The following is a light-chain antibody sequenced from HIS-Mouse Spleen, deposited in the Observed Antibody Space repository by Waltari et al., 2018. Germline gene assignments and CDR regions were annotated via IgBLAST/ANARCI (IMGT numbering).Light chain of an antibody. V-gene: IGLV3-10*01. CDR2: EDS. J-gene: IGLJ2*01. CDR1: ALPKKY. CDR3: YSTDSSGNHRV. Sequence: SYELTQPPSVSVSPGQTARITCSGDALPKKYAYWYQQKSGQAPVLVIYEDSKRPSGSTDIFSGSSSGTMATLTISGAQVEDEADYYCYSTDSSGNHRVFGGGTKLTVL.